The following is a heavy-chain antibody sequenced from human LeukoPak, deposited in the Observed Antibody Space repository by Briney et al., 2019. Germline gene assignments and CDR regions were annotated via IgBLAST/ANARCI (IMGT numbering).Heavy chain of an antibody. V-gene: IGHV3-7*01. D-gene: IGHD3-10*02. J-gene: IGHJ6*04. CDR2: IDQDERTI. Sequence: GGSLRLSCAASGFTFSRFWMSWVRQAPGKGLEWVASIDQDERTIRYVDSVKGRFTISRDNAKNSLYLQMNSLRAEDTAVYYCAELGITMIGGVWGKGTTVTISS. CDR3: AELGITMIGGV. CDR1: GFTFSRFW.